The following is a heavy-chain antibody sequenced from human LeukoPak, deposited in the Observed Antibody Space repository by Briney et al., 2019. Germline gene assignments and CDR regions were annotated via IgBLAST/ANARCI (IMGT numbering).Heavy chain of an antibody. CDR1: GFTFGDYA. Sequence: PGGSLRLSCTASGFTFGDYAVSWVRQAPGKGLEWVGFIGSKAYGGTIEYAASVKGRFTISRDDSKSIAYLQMNSLKTEDTAVYYCSRDGHCTSSSCFPQNYYFYGMDVWGHGTTVTVSS. V-gene: IGHV3-49*04. J-gene: IGHJ6*02. CDR3: SRDGHCTSSSCFPQNYYFYGMDV. D-gene: IGHD2-2*01. CDR2: IGSKAYGGTI.